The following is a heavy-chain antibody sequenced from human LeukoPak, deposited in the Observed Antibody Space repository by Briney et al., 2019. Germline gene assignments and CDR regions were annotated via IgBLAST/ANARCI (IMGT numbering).Heavy chain of an antibody. CDR1: GGTFSSYA. CDR2: IIPIFGTA. CDR3: ASSHRGYSSGWYDYYYMDV. J-gene: IGHJ6*03. V-gene: IGHV1-69*05. D-gene: IGHD6-19*01. Sequence: GASVKVSCKASGGTFSSYAISWVRQAPGQGLEWMGGIIPIFGTANYAQKFQGRVTITTDESTSTAYMELSSLRSEDTAVYYCASSHRGYSSGWYDYYYMDVWGKGTTVTVSS.